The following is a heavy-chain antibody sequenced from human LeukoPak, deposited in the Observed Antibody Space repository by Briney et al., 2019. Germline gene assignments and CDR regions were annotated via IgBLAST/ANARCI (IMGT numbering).Heavy chain of an antibody. Sequence: GGSLRLSRAASGFTFSNYWMHWVRQAPGKGLVWVSRINSDGSSRNYADSVKGRFTISRDNAKNTLYLQMNSLRAEDTAVYCASASSHRIAAGGDYWGQGTLVTVSS. CDR1: GFTFSNYW. CDR2: INSDGSSR. J-gene: IGHJ4*02. D-gene: IGHD6-13*01. V-gene: IGHV3-74*01. CDR3: ASASSHRIAAGGDY.